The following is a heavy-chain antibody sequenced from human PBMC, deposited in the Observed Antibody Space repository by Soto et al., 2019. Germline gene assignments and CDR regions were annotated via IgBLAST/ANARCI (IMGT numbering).Heavy chain of an antibody. CDR3: AREYTTGGGYYFDY. D-gene: IGHD2-2*02. V-gene: IGHV4-61*01. J-gene: IGHJ4*02. CDR1: GGSVSSGSYY. Sequence: PSETLSLTCTVSGGSVSSGSYYWSWIRQPPGKGLEWIGYIYYSGITNYNPSLKSRVTISVDTSKNQFSLKLSSVTAADTAVYYCAREYTTGGGYYFDYWGQGTLVTVSS. CDR2: IYYSGIT.